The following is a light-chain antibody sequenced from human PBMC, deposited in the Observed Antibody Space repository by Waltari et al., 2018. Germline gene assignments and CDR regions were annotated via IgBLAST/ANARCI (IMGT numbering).Light chain of an antibody. V-gene: IGKV1-39*01. CDR2: GAT. CDR3: QQSFTTLWT. CDR1: HSISVY. Sequence: DIQMTQSPSTLSASVGDRVTISCRAGHSISVYLNWYQQKHGEAPKLLIHGATTLENGVPTRFSGSGSGTDFTLTISTLQPEDFATYYCQQSFTTLWTFGQGTEVEIK. J-gene: IGKJ1*01.